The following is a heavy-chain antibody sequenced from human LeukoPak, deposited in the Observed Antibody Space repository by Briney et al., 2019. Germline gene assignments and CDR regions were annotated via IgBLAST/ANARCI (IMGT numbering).Heavy chain of an antibody. CDR2: IWYDGSNK. J-gene: IGHJ4*02. D-gene: IGHD5-18*01. CDR3: AKSSGGYGPLDS. Sequence: GRSLRLSCAASGFTFSSYGMHWVRQAPDKGLEWVAVIWYDGSNKYYADSVKGRFTISRDNSKNTLYLQMNSLRAEDTAVYYCAKSSGGYGPLDSWGQGTLVTVSS. CDR1: GFTFSSYG. V-gene: IGHV3-33*06.